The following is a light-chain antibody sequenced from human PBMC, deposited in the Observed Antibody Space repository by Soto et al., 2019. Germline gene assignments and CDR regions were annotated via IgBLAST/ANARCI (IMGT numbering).Light chain of an antibody. CDR1: QAIINC. V-gene: IGKV1-33*01. CDR3: QQCVTLPRT. J-gene: IGKJ4*01. CDR2: YAS. Sequence: DIQMTQSPSSLSASVGYRVTITCQASQAIINCSNWFQQKPGKAPKLLIYYASNLETGVPSRFRGSGSGTNIAFTISSLQSEDFATYYCQQCVTLPRTFGGGTKVDIK.